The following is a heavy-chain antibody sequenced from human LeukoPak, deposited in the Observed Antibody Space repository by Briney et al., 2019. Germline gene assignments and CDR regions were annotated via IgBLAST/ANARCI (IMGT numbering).Heavy chain of an antibody. CDR1: GFTFSSYW. CDR2: IKQDGGEK. D-gene: IGHD4/OR15-4a*01. V-gene: IGHV3-7*03. Sequence: GGSLRLSCAASGFTFSSYWMSWVRQAPGKGLEWVANIKQDGGEKYYVDSVKGRFTISRDNSKNTLYLQMSSLRAEDTAVYYCARRAGAYSHPYDYWGQGTLVTVSS. J-gene: IGHJ4*02. CDR3: ARRAGAYSHPYDY.